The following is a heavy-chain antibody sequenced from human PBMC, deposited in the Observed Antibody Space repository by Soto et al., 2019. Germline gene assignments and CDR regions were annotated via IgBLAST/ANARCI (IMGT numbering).Heavy chain of an antibody. D-gene: IGHD6-19*01. CDR1: GGFISSSSYY. CDR2: IYYSGST. J-gene: IGHJ4*02. CDR3: ARHSGIAVAGDY. V-gene: IGHV4-39*01. Sequence: SETLSLTCTVSGGFISSSSYYWGWIRQPPGKGLEWIGSIYYSGSTYYNPSLKSRVTISVDTSKNQFSLKLSSVTAADTAVYYCARHSGIAVAGDYWGQGTLVTVSS.